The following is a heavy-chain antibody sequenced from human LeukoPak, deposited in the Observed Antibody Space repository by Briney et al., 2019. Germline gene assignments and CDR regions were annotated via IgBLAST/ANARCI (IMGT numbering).Heavy chain of an antibody. CDR3: ARDPEGAGYSSSWYDY. V-gene: IGHV1-2*02. CDR1: GYTFTGYY. D-gene: IGHD6-13*01. J-gene: IGHJ4*02. CDR2: INPNSGGT. Sequence: VASVKVSCKASGYTFTGYYMHWVRQAPGQGLEWMGWINPNSGGTNYAQKFQGRVTMTRDTSISTAYMELSRLRSDDTAVYYCARDPEGAGYSSSWYDYWGQGTLVTGSS.